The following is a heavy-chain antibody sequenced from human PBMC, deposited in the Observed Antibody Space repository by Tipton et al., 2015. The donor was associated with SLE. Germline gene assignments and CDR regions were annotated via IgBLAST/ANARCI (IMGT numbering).Heavy chain of an antibody. CDR1: GFTFSNAW. D-gene: IGHD1-26*01. Sequence: SLRLSCAASGFTFSNAWMSWVRQAPGKGLEWVGRIKSKTDGGTTDYAAPVKGRFTISRDDSKNTLYLQMNSLKTEDTAVYYCTTSVGAKYYFDYWCQGTLVTVSS. CDR2: IKSKTDGGTT. CDR3: TTSVGAKYYFDY. V-gene: IGHV3-15*05. J-gene: IGHJ4*02.